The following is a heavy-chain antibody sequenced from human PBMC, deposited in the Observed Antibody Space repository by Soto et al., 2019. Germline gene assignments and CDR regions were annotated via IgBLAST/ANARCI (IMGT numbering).Heavy chain of an antibody. J-gene: IGHJ4*02. D-gene: IGHD5-18*01. V-gene: IGHV4-34*01. CDR3: ARGQDSAKIGY. CDR1: VGSFSGDY. Sequence: SEALSLTGAGHVGSFSGDYWTWIRQPPGKGLEWIGEIHPSGVNNYNASLSSRVAMSLDSSKNRFSLTLTSIIVADTAVYYCARGQDSAKIGYWGPGTLVTVSS. CDR2: IHPSGVN.